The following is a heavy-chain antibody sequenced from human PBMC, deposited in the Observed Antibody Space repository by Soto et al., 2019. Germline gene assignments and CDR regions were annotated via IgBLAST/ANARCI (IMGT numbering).Heavy chain of an antibody. CDR1: GFTFDDYA. Sequence: EVQLVESGGELVQPGRSLRLSCAASGFTFDDYAMHWVRQAPGKGLEWVSGISWNSGSIDYADSVKSRFTISRDNAKNSLYLQMNSLRAEDTALYYCAKDMRLRLGDLDFDYWGQGTLVTVSS. J-gene: IGHJ4*02. V-gene: IGHV3-9*01. CDR3: AKDMRLRLGDLDFDY. D-gene: IGHD3-16*01. CDR2: ISWNSGSI.